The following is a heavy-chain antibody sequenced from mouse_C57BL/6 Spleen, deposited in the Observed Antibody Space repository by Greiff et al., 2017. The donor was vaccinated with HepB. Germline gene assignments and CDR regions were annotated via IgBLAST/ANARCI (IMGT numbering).Heavy chain of an antibody. CDR1: GYTFTSSW. D-gene: IGHD1-1*01. Sequence: QVQLQQPGAELVMPGASVKLSCKASGYTFTSSWMHWVKQRPGQGLEWIGEIDPSDSYTNYNQKFKGKSTLTVDKSSSTAYRQLSSLTSEDSAVYYCARRGIYYYGSRRYFDYWGQGTTLTVSS. CDR2: IDPSDSYT. J-gene: IGHJ2*01. CDR3: ARRGIYYYGSRRYFDY. V-gene: IGHV1-69*01.